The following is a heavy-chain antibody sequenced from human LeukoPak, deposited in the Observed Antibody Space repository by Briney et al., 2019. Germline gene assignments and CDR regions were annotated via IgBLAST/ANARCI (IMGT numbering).Heavy chain of an antibody. J-gene: IGHJ4*02. CDR3: ARGQYYYDSSGYYPDY. CDR1: GFTFSSYS. D-gene: IGHD3-22*01. CDR2: ISSSSSTI. Sequence: GGSLRLSCAASGFTFSSYSMNWVRQAPGKGLEWVSYISSSSSTIYYADSVKGRFTISRDNAKNSLYLQMTSLRAEDTAVYYCARGQYYYDSSGYYPDYWGQGTLVTVSS. V-gene: IGHV3-48*04.